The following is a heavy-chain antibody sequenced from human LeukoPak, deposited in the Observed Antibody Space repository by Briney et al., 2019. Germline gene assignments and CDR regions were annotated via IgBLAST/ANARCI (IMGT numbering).Heavy chain of an antibody. CDR2: IYSGGST. CDR3: ARGSRSPSGTYHYYFDY. D-gene: IGHD1-26*01. J-gene: IGHJ4*02. V-gene: IGHV3-53*01. Sequence: PGGSLRLSCAASGFTVSNNYMSWVRQAPGKGLEWVSVIYSGGSTYYADSVKGRFTIARDNSKNTLYLQMNSLRAEDTAVYYCARGSRSPSGTYHYYFDYWGQGTLVTVSS. CDR1: GFTVSNNY.